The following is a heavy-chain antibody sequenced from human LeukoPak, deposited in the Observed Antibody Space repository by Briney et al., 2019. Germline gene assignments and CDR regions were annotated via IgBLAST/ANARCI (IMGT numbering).Heavy chain of an antibody. CDR3: ARGILEWLSDHNNWFDP. CDR1: GYTFTSYY. V-gene: IGHV1-46*01. Sequence: ASVKVSCKASGYTFTSYYMHWVRQAPGQGLEWMGIINPSGGSTSYAQKFQGRVTMTRDTSTSTVYMELSSLRSEDTAVYYCARGILEWLSDHNNWFDPWGQGTLVTASS. J-gene: IGHJ5*02. D-gene: IGHD3-3*01. CDR2: INPSGGST.